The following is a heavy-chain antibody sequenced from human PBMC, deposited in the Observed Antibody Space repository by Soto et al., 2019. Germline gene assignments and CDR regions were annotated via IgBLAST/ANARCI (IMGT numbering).Heavy chain of an antibody. CDR3: ARSVTP. CDR1: GGSISRYY. J-gene: IGHJ5*02. V-gene: IGHV4-59*12. CDR2: MYNTGGT. Sequence: SETLSLTCTVSGGSISRYYWSWIRQPPGKGLEWIGYMYNTGGTYYNPSLKSRVTISVDTSKNQFSLKLSSGTAADTAVYYCARSVTPWGQGTLVTVSS. D-gene: IGHD3-10*01.